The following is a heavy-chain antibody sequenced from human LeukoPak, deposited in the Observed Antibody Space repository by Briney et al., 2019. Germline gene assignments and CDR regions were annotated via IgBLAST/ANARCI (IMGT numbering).Heavy chain of an antibody. CDR2: IDWDDDK. J-gene: IGHJ4*02. CDR1: GFSLRTSGMR. D-gene: IGHD1-26*01. Sequence: SGPALGQPTQTLTLTCTFSGFSLRTSGMRVSWIRQPPGQALEWLSRIDWDDDKFYSTSLKTRLTISKDTSKNQVVLTMTNMDPVDTATYYCARLNSGTYLDYWGQGTLVTVSS. CDR3: ARLNSGTYLDY. V-gene: IGHV2-70*04.